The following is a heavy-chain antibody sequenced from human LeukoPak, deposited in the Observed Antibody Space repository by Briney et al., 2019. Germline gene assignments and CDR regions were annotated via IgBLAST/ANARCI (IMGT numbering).Heavy chain of an antibody. CDR2: ISGDGGTT. CDR3: AKRHYGASLGALDI. Sequence: PGGSLRLSCAASGFTFDNYAMYWVRQAPGKGLEWVSLISGDGGTTYYADSVRGRFTISRDKSKNSLYLQMNSLRTEDTALYYCAKRHYGASLGALDIWGQGTMVTVSS. D-gene: IGHD4-17*01. V-gene: IGHV3-43*02. CDR1: GFTFDNYA. J-gene: IGHJ3*02.